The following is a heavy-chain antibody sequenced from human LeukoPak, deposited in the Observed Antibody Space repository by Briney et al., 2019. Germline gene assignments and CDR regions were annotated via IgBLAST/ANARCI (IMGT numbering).Heavy chain of an antibody. CDR2: ISGSGAFT. D-gene: IGHD1-26*01. V-gene: IGHV3-23*01. CDR3: ARDGPSQVGAATPSC. CDR1: GFTFSSYA. Sequence: GGSLRLSCAASGFTFSSYAMSWVRQAPGKGLEWVSGISGSGAFTYYADSVKGRFTISRDNSKNTLYLQMNSLRAEDTAVYYCARDGPSQVGAATPSCWGQGTLVTVSS. J-gene: IGHJ4*02.